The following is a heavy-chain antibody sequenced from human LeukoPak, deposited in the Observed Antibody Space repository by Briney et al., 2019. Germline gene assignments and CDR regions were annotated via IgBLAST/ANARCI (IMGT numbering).Heavy chain of an antibody. CDR2: LKQDGSQT. CDR1: GFTFSMYW. Sequence: PGGSLRLSCVASGFTFSMYWMTWFRQAPGKGLEWVANLKQDGSQTNYVDSVKGRFTISRDNSKNTLYLQMNSLRAEDTAVYYCAHTRTMTSSRQDLNYWGQGTLVTVSS. D-gene: IGHD2-2*01. V-gene: IGHV3-7*03. CDR3: AHTRTMTSSRQDLNY. J-gene: IGHJ4*02.